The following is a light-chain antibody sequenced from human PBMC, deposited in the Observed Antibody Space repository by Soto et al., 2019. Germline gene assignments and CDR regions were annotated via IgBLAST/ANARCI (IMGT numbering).Light chain of an antibody. J-gene: IGLJ2*01. CDR2: EGS. Sequence: QSALTQPASVSGSPGQSITISCTGTSSDVGSYNLVSWYQQHPGKAPKLMIYEGSKRPSGVSNRFSGSKSGNTASLIISGLQAEDEADYYCCSYAGSIVVFGGGTKVTVL. CDR3: CSYAGSIVV. CDR1: SSDVGSYNL. V-gene: IGLV2-23*01.